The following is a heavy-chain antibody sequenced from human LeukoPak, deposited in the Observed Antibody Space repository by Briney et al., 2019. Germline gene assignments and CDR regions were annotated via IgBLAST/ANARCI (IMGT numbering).Heavy chain of an antibody. CDR1: GGSISSSNW. D-gene: IGHD2-2*01. J-gene: IGHJ6*03. CDR3: AGVPAAPPYYYYYYMDV. Sequence: PSGTLSLTCAVSGGSISSSNWWSWVRQPPGKGLEWIGEIYHSGSTNYNPSLKSRVTISVDKSKNQFSLKLSSVTAADTAVYYCAGVPAAPPYYYYYYMDVWGKGTTVTVSS. V-gene: IGHV4-4*02. CDR2: IYHSGST.